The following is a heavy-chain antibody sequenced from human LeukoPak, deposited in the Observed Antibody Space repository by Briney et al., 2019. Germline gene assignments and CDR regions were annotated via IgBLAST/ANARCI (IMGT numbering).Heavy chain of an antibody. CDR1: GYSFSSYD. Sequence: ASVKVSCKASGYSFSSYDINWVRQATGQGLEWMGWMNPNSGNTGYTQKFQGRVTMTRNTSISTAYMELSSLRSEDTAVYYCARGRGSGHKENWFDPWGQGTLVTVSS. CDR3: ARGRGSGHKENWFDP. V-gene: IGHV1-8*01. CDR2: MNPNSGNT. J-gene: IGHJ5*02. D-gene: IGHD6-19*01.